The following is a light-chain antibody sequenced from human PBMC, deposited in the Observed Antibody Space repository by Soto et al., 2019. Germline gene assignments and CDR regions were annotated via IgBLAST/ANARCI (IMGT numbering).Light chain of an antibody. J-gene: IGLJ2*01. CDR2: RNN. Sequence: QSGLTQPPSASGTPGQRVIISCSGTTPNIGSNYVYWYRHLPGTAPQLLIYRNNQRPSGVPDRFSGSKSRTSASLAISGLRSDDEADYYCASWDDSLSGRVFGGGTKLTVL. CDR1: TPNIGSNY. CDR3: ASWDDSLSGRV. V-gene: IGLV1-47*01.